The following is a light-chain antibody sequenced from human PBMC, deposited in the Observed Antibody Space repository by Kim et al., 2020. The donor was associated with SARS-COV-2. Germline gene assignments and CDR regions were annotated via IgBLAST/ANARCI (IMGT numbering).Light chain of an antibody. J-gene: IGLJ2*01. Sequence: ESPGQTARITCSGVRLGNIAAGCYQQKPGQSPVLVIYQDSKRPSGIPERFSGSNSGNTATLTISGTQAMDEADYYCQAWDSSTVVFGGGTQLTVL. V-gene: IGLV3-1*01. CDR1: RLGNIA. CDR2: QDS. CDR3: QAWDSSTVV.